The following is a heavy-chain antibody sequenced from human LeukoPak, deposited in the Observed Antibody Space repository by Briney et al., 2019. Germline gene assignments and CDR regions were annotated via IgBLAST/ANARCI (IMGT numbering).Heavy chain of an antibody. J-gene: IGHJ4*02. D-gene: IGHD3-22*01. CDR3: AKYLDSSGPYYFDY. Sequence: PGGSVRLSCAASGFTFSSYAMSWLRQAPGKGLEWVSAISGSDAGTYYADSVKGRFTISRDNSKNTLYLQMNSLRAEDTAVYYCAKYLDSSGPYYFDYWGQRTLVTVSS. CDR1: GFTFSSYA. CDR2: ISGSDAGT. V-gene: IGHV3-23*01.